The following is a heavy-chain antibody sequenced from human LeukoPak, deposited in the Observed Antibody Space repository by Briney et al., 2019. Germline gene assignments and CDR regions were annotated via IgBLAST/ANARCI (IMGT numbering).Heavy chain of an antibody. CDR3: ARSGEMATIAFDY. CDR1: GLTFSSYA. V-gene: IGHV1-69*06. D-gene: IGHD5-24*01. CDR2: IIPIFGTT. Sequence: SVKVSCKASGLTFSSYAISWVRQAPGQGLEWMGGIIPIFGTTNYAQKFQGRVTITADKSTSTAYMELSSLRSEDTAVYYCARSGEMATIAFDYWGQGTLVTVSS. J-gene: IGHJ4*02.